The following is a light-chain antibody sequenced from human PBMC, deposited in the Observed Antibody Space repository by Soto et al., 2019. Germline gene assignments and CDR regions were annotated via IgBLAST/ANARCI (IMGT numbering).Light chain of an antibody. V-gene: IGKV1-5*03. CDR1: QTISSW. CDR3: QQVNTLPLT. CDR2: KAS. J-gene: IGKJ4*01. Sequence: IQMTQSPFTLSGSVGDRVTITCRASQTISSWLAWYQQKPGKAPKLLIYKASTLKSGVPSRFSGSGSGTDFTLTISSLQPEDFATYYCQQVNTLPLTFGGGTKVDIK.